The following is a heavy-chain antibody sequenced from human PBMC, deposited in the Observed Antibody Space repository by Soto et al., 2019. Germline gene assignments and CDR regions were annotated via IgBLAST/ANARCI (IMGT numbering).Heavy chain of an antibody. J-gene: IGHJ4*02. Sequence: QVQLMQSGAEVKKPGASVKVSCKASGDTFTDYYIHWVRQAPGQGLEWMGTVNPSGGHTTYAQHFLGRVTMTRDTSTSTLYMELTSLTSDDTAIYHCARGGHVVVVTAALDYWGQGTLVTVSS. D-gene: IGHD2-21*02. CDR2: VNPSGGHT. CDR1: GDTFTDYY. V-gene: IGHV1-46*01. CDR3: ARGGHVVVVTAALDY.